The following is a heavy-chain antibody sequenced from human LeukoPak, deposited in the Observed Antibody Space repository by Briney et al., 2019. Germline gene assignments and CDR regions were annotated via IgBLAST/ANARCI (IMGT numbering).Heavy chain of an antibody. D-gene: IGHD2-15*01. CDR2: ISDSGGST. V-gene: IGHV3-64D*09. Sequence: GSLRLSRSASRFPFSSYAMHWVRQAPGKGVKYVSAISDSGGSTYYAGSVQGRFTISTEYSKNTLYLQMSSLGAEDSAGYFCVRGYSFGPYGMDVWGQGTTVTVSS. CDR1: RFPFSSYA. J-gene: IGHJ6*02. CDR3: VRGYSFGPYGMDV.